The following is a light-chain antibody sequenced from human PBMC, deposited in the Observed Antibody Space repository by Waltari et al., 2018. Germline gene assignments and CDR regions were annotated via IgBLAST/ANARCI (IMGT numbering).Light chain of an antibody. V-gene: IGKV1-12*01. CDR2: AAS. Sequence: DIQMTQSPSSVSASVGDSVTITCRASQGISNWLDWYQQKPGKAPKLLIYAASRLPSGVPSRFSGSGSGTDFTLTISSLQPEDFATYYGQHANSLPYTFGQGTKLEIK. J-gene: IGKJ2*01. CDR3: QHANSLPYT. CDR1: QGISNW.